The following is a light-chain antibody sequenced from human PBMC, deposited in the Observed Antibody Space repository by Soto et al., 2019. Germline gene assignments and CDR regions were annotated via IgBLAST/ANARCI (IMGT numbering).Light chain of an antibody. CDR2: DVN. V-gene: IGLV2-14*01. CDR1: SSDVGGYNY. Sequence: QSALTQPASVSGSPGQSITISCTGTSSDVGGYNYVSWYQQDPGKAPKLMIYDVNNRPSGVSNRFSGSKSGNTASLTISGLQAEDEAYDYCCSYTSSSTLAVFGGGTKLTVL. J-gene: IGLJ2*01. CDR3: CSYTSSSTLAV.